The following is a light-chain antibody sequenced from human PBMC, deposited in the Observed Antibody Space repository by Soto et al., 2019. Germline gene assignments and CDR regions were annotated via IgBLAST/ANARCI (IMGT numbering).Light chain of an antibody. Sequence: DIQMTQSPSTLSASVGDRVTITCRASQSISSWLAWYQQKPGKAPKVLIYKASSLESGVPSRFSGSGSGTEYTLTSSSLQPDDFATYYCQQYNSYSTWTFGQGTKVEIK. CDR3: QQYNSYSTWT. CDR1: QSISSW. V-gene: IGKV1-5*03. J-gene: IGKJ1*01. CDR2: KAS.